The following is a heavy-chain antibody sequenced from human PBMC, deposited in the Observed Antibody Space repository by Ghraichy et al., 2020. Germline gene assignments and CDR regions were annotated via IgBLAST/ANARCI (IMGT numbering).Heavy chain of an antibody. CDR3: ARLDSRYSSGWYS. J-gene: IGHJ4*02. D-gene: IGHD6-19*01. CDR2: IKQDGSEK. CDR1: GFTFSSYW. Sequence: GGSLRLSCAASGFTFSSYWMSWVRQAPGKGLEWVANIKQDGSEKYYVDSVKGRFTISRDNAKNSLYLQMNSLRAEDTAVYYCARLDSRYSSGWYSWGQGTLVTVSS. V-gene: IGHV3-7*03.